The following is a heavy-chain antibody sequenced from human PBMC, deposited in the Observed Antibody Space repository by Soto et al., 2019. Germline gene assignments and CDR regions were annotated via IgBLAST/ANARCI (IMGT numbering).Heavy chain of an antibody. CDR3: ARDRIGTFKQPIDY. CDR2: INPNSGGT. Sequence: GASVKVSCKASGYTFTGYYIHWVRQAPGQGLEWMGWINPNSGGTNYAQKFQGRVTMTRDTSISTAYMELSRLRSDDTAVYYCARDRIGTFKQPIDYWGQGTLVTVSS. CDR1: GYTFTGYY. J-gene: IGHJ4*02. V-gene: IGHV1-2*02. D-gene: IGHD1-1*01.